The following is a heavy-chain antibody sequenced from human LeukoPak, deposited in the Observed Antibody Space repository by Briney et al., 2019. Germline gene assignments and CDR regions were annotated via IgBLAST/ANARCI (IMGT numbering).Heavy chain of an antibody. CDR2: INPNSGGT. CDR1: GYTFTGYY. V-gene: IGHV1-2*06. Sequence: ASVKVSCKASGYTFTGYYMHRVRQAPGQGLEWMGRINPNSGGTNYAQKFQGRVTMTRDTSISTAYMELSRLRSDDTAVYYCTRDRGYDYFFDYWGQGTLVTVSS. CDR3: TRDRGYDYFFDY. J-gene: IGHJ4*02. D-gene: IGHD5-12*01.